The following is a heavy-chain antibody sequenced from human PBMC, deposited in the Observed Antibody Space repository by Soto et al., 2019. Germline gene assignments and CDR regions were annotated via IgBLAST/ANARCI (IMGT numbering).Heavy chain of an antibody. Sequence: QVQLVESGGGVVQPGRSLRLSCAASGFTFSSYAMHWVRQAPGKGLEWVAVISSDGSNKYYADSVKGRFTISRDKSKNTLYLQMKSLRAEDTAVYYCARYIVVVTATYAFDIWGQGTMVTVSS. CDR2: ISSDGSNK. CDR3: ARYIVVVTATYAFDI. D-gene: IGHD2-21*02. V-gene: IGHV3-30-3*01. J-gene: IGHJ3*02. CDR1: GFTFSSYA.